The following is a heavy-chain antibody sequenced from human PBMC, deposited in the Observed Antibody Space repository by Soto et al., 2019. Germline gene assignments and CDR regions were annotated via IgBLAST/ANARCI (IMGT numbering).Heavy chain of an antibody. D-gene: IGHD1-7*01. J-gene: IGHJ5*02. V-gene: IGHV5-10-1*01. Sequence: GESLKISCKGSGYSYTSYWISWVRQMPGKGLEWMGRIDPSDSYTNYSPSFQGHVTISGDRSTSTVYLQWSSLKTSDSAIYYCARPQGGTDWLDPWGQGTLVTVSS. CDR1: GYSYTSYW. CDR2: IDPSDSYT. CDR3: ARPQGGTDWLDP.